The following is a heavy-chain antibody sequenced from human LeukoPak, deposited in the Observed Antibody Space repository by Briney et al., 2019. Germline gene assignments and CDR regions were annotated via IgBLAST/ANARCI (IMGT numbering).Heavy chain of an antibody. V-gene: IGHV3-15*01. CDR1: GFTFSNAW. CDR3: TTAPGVGVGATFDY. CDR2: IKSKTDGGTT. D-gene: IGHD1-26*01. Sequence: PGGSLRLSCAASGFTFSNAWMSWVRQAPGKGLEWVGRIKSKTDGGTTDYAAPVKGRFTISRDDSKNTLYLQMNSLKTEDTAVYYCTTAPGVGVGATFDYWGQGTLVTVSS. J-gene: IGHJ4*02.